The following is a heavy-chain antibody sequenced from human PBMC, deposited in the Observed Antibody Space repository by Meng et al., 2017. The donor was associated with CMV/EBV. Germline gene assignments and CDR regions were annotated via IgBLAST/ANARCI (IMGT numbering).Heavy chain of an antibody. Sequence: GGSLRLSCKGSGYSFTSYWIGWVRQMPGKGLEWMGIIYPGDSDTRYSPSFQGQVTISADESISTAYLQWSSLKASDTAMYYCARGVGVTIFGVANDYWGQGTLVTVSS. V-gene: IGHV5-51*01. CDR2: IYPGDSDT. CDR1: GYSFTSYW. CDR3: ARGVGVTIFGVANDY. D-gene: IGHD3-3*01. J-gene: IGHJ4*02.